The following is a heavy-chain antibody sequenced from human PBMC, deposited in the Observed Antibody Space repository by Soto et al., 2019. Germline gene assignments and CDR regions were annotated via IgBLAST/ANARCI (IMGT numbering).Heavy chain of an antibody. CDR3: AKDRSSTSCYAFDY. V-gene: IGHV3-23*01. J-gene: IGHJ4*02. Sequence: EVQLLESGGGLVQPGGSVRLSCAASGFTFRNYAKSWARQAPGKGLEWVSAISGSGGTTHYADSVKGRFTISRDNSKNTLYLQMNSLRVEDTAVYYCAKDRSSTSCYAFDYWGQGSLVTVSS. CDR1: GFTFRNYA. CDR2: ISGSGGTT. D-gene: IGHD2-2*01.